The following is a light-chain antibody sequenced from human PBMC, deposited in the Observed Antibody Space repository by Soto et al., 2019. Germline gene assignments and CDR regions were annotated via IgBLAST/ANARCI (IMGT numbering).Light chain of an antibody. V-gene: IGKV3-20*01. CDR2: GAA. J-gene: IGKJ1*01. Sequence: EIWLTHSPGTLSLSRWERATLSCRASQTISSDYLAWYQQKPGQAPRLLIFGAATRAADIPDRFSGSGSGTDFTLTISRLEPEDFAVYYCQQYGSSGTFGQGTKVDIK. CDR3: QQYGSSGT. CDR1: QTISSDY.